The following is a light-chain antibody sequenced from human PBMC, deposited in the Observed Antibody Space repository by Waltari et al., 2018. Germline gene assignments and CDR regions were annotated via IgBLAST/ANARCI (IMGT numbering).Light chain of an antibody. CDR1: TSDVGSSDL. V-gene: IGLV2-23*02. Sequence: QSALTQPASVSGTPGQSITISGSGTTSDVGSSDLVSWYQQHPGEAPKLLICEVFKRPPDTSSRFSGAKSGSTASLTISGLQPEDEADYYCCSYAGRGTYVFGSGTKVTVL. CDR2: EVF. CDR3: CSYAGRGTYV. J-gene: IGLJ1*01.